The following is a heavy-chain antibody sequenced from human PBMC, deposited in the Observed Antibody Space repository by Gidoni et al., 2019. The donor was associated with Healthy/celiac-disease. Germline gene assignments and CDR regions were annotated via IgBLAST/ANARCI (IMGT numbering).Heavy chain of an antibody. V-gene: IGHV1-46*01. CDR3: AGGEESARPSVDYYYGMDF. J-gene: IGHJ6*02. Sequence: QVQLVQSGAEVKKPGASVKVSCKASGHTFTSQYMHWVRQAPEQGLEWMGIINPSGGSTSYAQRFHGRFTMTRDTSTSTVYMELSSLRSEDTAVYYCAGGEESARPSVDYYYGMDFWGQGTTVTVSS. D-gene: IGHD6-6*01. CDR1: GHTFTSQY. CDR2: INPSGGST.